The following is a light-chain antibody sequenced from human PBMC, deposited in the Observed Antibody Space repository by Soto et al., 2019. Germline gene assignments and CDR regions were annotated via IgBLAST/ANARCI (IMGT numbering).Light chain of an antibody. V-gene: IGKV1D-12*01. Sequence: DIQMTQSPSSVSASVGDRVTITCRASQAISSWLAWYQQKAGKAPKLLIYVASSLQSGVPSRFSGSGSGTDFTLTINSLQPEDFATYYCQQAHSFPITFGQGTRLEIK. CDR2: VAS. CDR1: QAISSW. CDR3: QQAHSFPIT. J-gene: IGKJ5*01.